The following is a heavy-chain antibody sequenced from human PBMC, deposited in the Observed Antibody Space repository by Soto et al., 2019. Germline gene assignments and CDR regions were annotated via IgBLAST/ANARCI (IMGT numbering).Heavy chain of an antibody. CDR2: IYYSGST. CDR3: ARTIGTTPAVWYFDL. D-gene: IGHD1-26*01. CDR1: GASISSHY. V-gene: IGHV4-59*08. Sequence: QVQLQESGPGLVKPSETLSLTCTVSGASISSHYWSWIRQSPGKGLEWLGYIYYSGSTDYNPSLTRRPTISVDTSTNTLSLRLSSVTAADTAVYYCARTIGTTPAVWYFDLWGRGTLVKVSS. J-gene: IGHJ2*01.